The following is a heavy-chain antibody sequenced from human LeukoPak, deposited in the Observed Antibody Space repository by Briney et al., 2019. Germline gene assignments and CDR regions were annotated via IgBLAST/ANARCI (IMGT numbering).Heavy chain of an antibody. V-gene: IGHV4-59*12. CDR2: IYYSGST. Sequence: SETLSLTCTVSGGSISSYYWSWIRQPPGKGLEWIGYIYYSGSTNYNPSLKSRVTISVDTSKNQFSLKLSSVTAADTAVYYCARERQQQLVLGWFDPWGQGTLVTVSS. D-gene: IGHD6-13*01. CDR3: ARERQQQLVLGWFDP. CDR1: GGSISSYY. J-gene: IGHJ5*02.